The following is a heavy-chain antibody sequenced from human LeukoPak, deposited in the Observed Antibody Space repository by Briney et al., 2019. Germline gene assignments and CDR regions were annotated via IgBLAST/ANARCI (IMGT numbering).Heavy chain of an antibody. V-gene: IGHV4-39*01. Sequence: SETLSLTCTVSGGSIRTNNYYWGWIRQPPGKGLEWLGRISYSGSTYNNPSLKSRVTISVDTSKNQFSLNLRSVTAADTAVYYCARLSYSTGWWAFDIWGQGTMVTVSS. CDR1: GGSIRTNNYY. J-gene: IGHJ3*02. CDR3: ARLSYSTGWWAFDI. D-gene: IGHD6-19*01. CDR2: ISYSGST.